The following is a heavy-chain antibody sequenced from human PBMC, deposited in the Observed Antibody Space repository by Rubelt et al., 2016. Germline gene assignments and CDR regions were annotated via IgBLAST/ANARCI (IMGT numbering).Heavy chain of an antibody. CDR2: IFHSGMT. CDR1: GYSIGSGYY. J-gene: IGHJ4*02. D-gene: IGHD1-7*01. CDR3: ARRNYNVNFRFDV. Sequence: QVQLQESGPGLVKPSETLSLTCTVSGYSIGSGYYWGWIRQSPGKGLEWIGSIFHSGMTYYNPSLKSRVTISVGTSRNQFSLKLTSVTGADTAVYYCARRNYNVNFRFDVWGRGALVTVSS. V-gene: IGHV4-38-2*02.